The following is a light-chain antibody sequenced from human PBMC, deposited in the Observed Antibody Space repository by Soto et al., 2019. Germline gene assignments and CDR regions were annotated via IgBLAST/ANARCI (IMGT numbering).Light chain of an antibody. CDR2: DDS. Sequence: SYELTQPPSVSVAPGQTARITCGGNNIGGKSVHWYQQKPGQAPVLVVYDDSDRPSGIPERFSGSNSVNTATLTTSRVAAGDEADYYCQVWESGRGVFGTGTKGTVL. CDR3: QVWESGRGV. J-gene: IGLJ1*01. V-gene: IGLV3-21*02. CDR1: NIGGKS.